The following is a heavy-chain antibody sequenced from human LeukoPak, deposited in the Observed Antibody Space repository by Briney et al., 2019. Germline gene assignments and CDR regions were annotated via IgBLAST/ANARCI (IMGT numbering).Heavy chain of an antibody. Sequence: SLRLFCAASGFTYSSYAMLWVRQAPGRGLEWVAVISYDRSNKYYADSVKGRFTISRDNSKNTLYLQMNSLRAEDTAVYYCARDSGSYLGRAFDIWGQGTMVTVSS. D-gene: IGHD1-26*01. CDR3: ARDSGSYLGRAFDI. V-gene: IGHV3-30*04. CDR1: GFTYSSYA. J-gene: IGHJ3*02. CDR2: ISYDRSNK.